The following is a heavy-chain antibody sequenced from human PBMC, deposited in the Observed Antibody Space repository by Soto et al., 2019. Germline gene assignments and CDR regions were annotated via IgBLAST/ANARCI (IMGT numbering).Heavy chain of an antibody. Sequence: GVLRLSCAASGFTFNIYTMSWVRQTPGKGLEWVANIKWVVSEKYYVDSLKGRFTIFRDNAKNSLYLHMNSLRAEDTAVYYCVRGTMAPGLDHWGQGTLVTVSS. V-gene: IGHV3-7*01. D-gene: IGHD3-3*01. J-gene: IGHJ4*02. CDR2: IKWVVSEK. CDR3: VRGTMAPGLDH. CDR1: GFTFNIYT.